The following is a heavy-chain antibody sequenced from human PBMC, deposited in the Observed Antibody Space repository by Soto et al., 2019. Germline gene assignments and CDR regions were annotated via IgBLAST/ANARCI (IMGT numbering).Heavy chain of an antibody. CDR1: GDSINSSRW. Sequence: PSETLSLTCAVSGDSINSSRWWSWVRQPPGKGLEWIGQISHSGSTNYNPSLTSRVTISVDKSKNHSSLKLTSVTAADTAVYYCAARHFWSGPWTHTRLDYWGQGTLVTVSS. V-gene: IGHV4-4*02. CDR2: ISHSGST. CDR3: AARHFWSGPWTHTRLDY. J-gene: IGHJ4*02. D-gene: IGHD3-3*02.